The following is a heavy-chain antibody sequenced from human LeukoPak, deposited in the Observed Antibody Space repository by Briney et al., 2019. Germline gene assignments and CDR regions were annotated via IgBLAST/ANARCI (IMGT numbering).Heavy chain of an antibody. Sequence: SETLSLTCTVSGGSISSGGYYWSWIRQHPGKGLEWIGYIYYSGSTYYNPSLKSRVTISVDTSKNQFSLKLSSVTAADTAVYYCARGEGSLYYFDYWGQGTLVTVSS. CDR1: GGSISSGGYY. D-gene: IGHD1-26*01. J-gene: IGHJ4*02. V-gene: IGHV4-31*03. CDR3: ARGEGSLYYFDY. CDR2: IYYSGST.